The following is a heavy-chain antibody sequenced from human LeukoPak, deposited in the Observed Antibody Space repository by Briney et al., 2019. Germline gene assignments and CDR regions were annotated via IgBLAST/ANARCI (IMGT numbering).Heavy chain of an antibody. CDR3: ARGHDILTGYSPLDY. CDR2: IYTSGST. CDR1: GGSISSYY. D-gene: IGHD3-9*01. Sequence: KPSETLSLTCTVSGGSISSYYWSWIRQPAGKGLEWIGRIYTSGSTNYNPSLKSRVTISVDKSKNQFSLKLSSVTAADTAVYYCARGHDILTGYSPLDYWGQGTLVTVSS. J-gene: IGHJ4*02. V-gene: IGHV4-4*07.